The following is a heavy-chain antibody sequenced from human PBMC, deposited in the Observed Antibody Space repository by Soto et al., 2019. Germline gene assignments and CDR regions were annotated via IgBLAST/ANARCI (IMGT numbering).Heavy chain of an antibody. J-gene: IGHJ3*02. CDR1: GYTFTSYG. CDR3: ARGRARRQQQDAFDI. V-gene: IGHV1-18*01. CDR2: ISAYNGNT. Sequence: QVQLVQSGAEVKKPGASVKVSCKASGYTFTSYGISWVRQAPGQGLEWMGWISAYNGNTNYAQKLQGRVTMHTDTSTSTAYMERRSLSSDETAVYYCARGRARRQQQDAFDIWGQGTMVTVSS. D-gene: IGHD6-13*01.